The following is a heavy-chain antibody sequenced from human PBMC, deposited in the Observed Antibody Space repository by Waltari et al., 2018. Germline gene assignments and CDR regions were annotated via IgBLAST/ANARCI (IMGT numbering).Heavy chain of an antibody. CDR1: GFTFSDSY. CDR3: ARDRGASYDFWSGYYQFDY. V-gene: IGHV3-11*04. J-gene: IGHJ4*02. D-gene: IGHD3-3*01. CDR2: ITSSGSTI. Sequence: QVQLVESGGGLVKPGGSLRLSCAASGFTFSDSYMRWIRQAPGKGLEWVSYITSSGSTIYYADSVRGRFTISRDNAKNSLYLQMNSLRAEDTAVYYCARDRGASYDFWSGYYQFDYWGQGTLVTVSS.